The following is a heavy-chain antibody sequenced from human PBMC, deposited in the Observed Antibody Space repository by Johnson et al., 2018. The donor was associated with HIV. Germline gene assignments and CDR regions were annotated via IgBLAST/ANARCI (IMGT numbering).Heavy chain of an antibody. Sequence: QVQLVESGGGGVQPGRSLRLSCAASGFTFSSYAMHWVRQAPGKGLEWVALISYDGSNKYYADSVKGRFTISRDNSKNTLYLQMNSLRAEDTAVYYCAKDSEGSIITMVRGAHDAFDIWGQGTMVTVSS. D-gene: IGHD3-10*01. CDR1: GFTFSSYA. J-gene: IGHJ3*02. V-gene: IGHV3-30*14. CDR3: AKDSEGSIITMVRGAHDAFDI. CDR2: ISYDGSNK.